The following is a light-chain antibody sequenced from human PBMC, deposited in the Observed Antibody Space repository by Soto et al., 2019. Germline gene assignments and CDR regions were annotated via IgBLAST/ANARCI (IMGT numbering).Light chain of an antibody. J-gene: IGKJ2*01. CDR3: QLYGDSPMYT. CDR1: QSISSSS. V-gene: IGKV3-20*01. Sequence: EIVLTQTTGTLSLSPGERATLSCRASQSISSSSLAWSHQKRGQAPRLLIYGASRLATGIPDTSSGSGSGTDFTLTISRLEPDVLAVHCCQLYGDSPMYTFGLGTKLYI. CDR2: GAS.